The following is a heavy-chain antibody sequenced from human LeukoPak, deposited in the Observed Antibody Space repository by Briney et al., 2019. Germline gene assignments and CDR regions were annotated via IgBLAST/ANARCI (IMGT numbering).Heavy chain of an antibody. J-gene: IGHJ5*02. CDR3: ARVVYGSGSYWFDP. CDR2: ISAYNGNT. Sequence: GASVKVSSKASGYTFTSYGISWVRQAPGQGLEWMGWISAYNGNTNYAQKLQGRVTMTTDTSTSTAYMELRSLRSDDTAVYYCARVVYGSGSYWFDPWGQGTLVTVSS. D-gene: IGHD3-10*01. CDR1: GYTFTSYG. V-gene: IGHV1-18*01.